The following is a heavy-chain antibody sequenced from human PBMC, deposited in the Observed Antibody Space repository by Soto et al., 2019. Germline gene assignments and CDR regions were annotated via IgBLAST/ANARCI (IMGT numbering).Heavy chain of an antibody. Sequence: QVQLVQSGAEVKKPGASVKVSCKASGYTFTSYAMHWVRQAPGQRLEWMGWINAGNGNTKYSQKFQGRGTITRDTSARTAYRELSSLRSEDTAVYYCARDRGLRYFDWLSHYNWFDPWGQGTLVTVSS. J-gene: IGHJ5*02. D-gene: IGHD3-9*01. V-gene: IGHV1-3*01. CDR2: INAGNGNT. CDR1: GYTFTSYA. CDR3: ARDRGLRYFDWLSHYNWFDP.